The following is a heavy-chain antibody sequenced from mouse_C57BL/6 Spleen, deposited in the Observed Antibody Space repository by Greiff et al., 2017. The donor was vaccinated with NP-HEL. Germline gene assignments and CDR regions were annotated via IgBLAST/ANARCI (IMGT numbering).Heavy chain of an antibody. CDR1: GFTFSDYY. CDR2: INYDGSST. Sequence: EVMLVESEGGLVQPGSSMKLSCTASGFTFSDYYMAWVRQVPEKGLEWVANINYDGSSTYYLDSLKSRFIISRDNAKNILYLQMSSLKSEDTATYYCARRYYSAYYFDYWGQGTTLTVSS. J-gene: IGHJ2*01. CDR3: ARRYYSAYYFDY. V-gene: IGHV5-16*02. D-gene: IGHD2-12*01.